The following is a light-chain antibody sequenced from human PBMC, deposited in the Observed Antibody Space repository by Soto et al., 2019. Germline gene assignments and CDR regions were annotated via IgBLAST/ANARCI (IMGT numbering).Light chain of an antibody. CDR2: STS. V-gene: IGLV7-43*01. Sequence: QTVVTQEPSLTVSPGGTVTLTCASSTGAVTSAFYPNWFQQKPGQAPRALICSTSNKHSWTPARFSGSLLGGKAALTLSGVQPEDEADYYCLLYYGGAVVFGGGTKLTVL. CDR3: LLYYGGAVV. CDR1: TGAVTSAFY. J-gene: IGLJ2*01.